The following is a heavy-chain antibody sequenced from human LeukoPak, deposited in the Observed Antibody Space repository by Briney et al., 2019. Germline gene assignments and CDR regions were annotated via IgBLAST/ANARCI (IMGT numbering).Heavy chain of an antibody. CDR3: ARDGDIVVVPAAKATEAGNYYFDY. CDR2: ISSNGSYI. V-gene: IGHV3-21*01. J-gene: IGHJ4*02. CDR1: GFTFSSYS. D-gene: IGHD2-2*01. Sequence: GGSLRLSCAASGFTFSSYSMNWVRQAPGKGLEWVSSISSNGSYIYYADSVKGRFTISRDNAKNSLHLQMNSLRAEDTAVYYCARDGDIVVVPAAKATEAGNYYFDYWGQGTLVTVSS.